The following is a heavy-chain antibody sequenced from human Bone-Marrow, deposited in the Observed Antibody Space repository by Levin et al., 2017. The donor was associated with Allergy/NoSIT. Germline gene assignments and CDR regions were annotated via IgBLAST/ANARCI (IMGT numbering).Heavy chain of an antibody. CDR1: DGSISSYF. Sequence: SETLSLTCVVSDGSISSYFWSWIRQPPGKGLEWIGYISYSGSTTYNPSLQSRVTISVDTSKNQFSLKLSSVTAADTAVYYCARPYRSGWLSAFDIWGQGTVVTVSS. J-gene: IGHJ3*02. CDR2: ISYSGST. CDR3: ARPYRSGWLSAFDI. D-gene: IGHD6-19*01. V-gene: IGHV4-59*08.